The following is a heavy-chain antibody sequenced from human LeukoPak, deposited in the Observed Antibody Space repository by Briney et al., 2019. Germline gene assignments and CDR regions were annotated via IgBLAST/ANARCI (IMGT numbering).Heavy chain of an antibody. Sequence: SETLSLTCTVSGGSISSGSYYWGWIRQPPGKGLEWIGSIYYSGSTYYNPSLKSRVTISVDTSKNQFSLKLSSVTAADTAVYYCARSRDSSSSPFDYWGQGTLVTVSS. CDR2: IYYSGST. V-gene: IGHV4-39*01. D-gene: IGHD6-6*01. J-gene: IGHJ4*02. CDR1: GGSISSGSYY. CDR3: ARSRDSSSSPFDY.